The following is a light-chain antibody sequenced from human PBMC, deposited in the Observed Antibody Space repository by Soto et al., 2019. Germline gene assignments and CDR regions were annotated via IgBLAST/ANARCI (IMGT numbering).Light chain of an antibody. Sequence: DIQMTQSPSTLAASVGDTVTMTCRSSSKWFAWYQKKPGKAPKLLIYDVSNLERGVPPRVSGSTSGAESTLTITGLQPDDLGTYYCQHATDFTFGQGTKVEIK. J-gene: IGKJ2*01. CDR3: QHATDFT. CDR1: SSSKW. V-gene: IGKV1-5*01. CDR2: DVS.